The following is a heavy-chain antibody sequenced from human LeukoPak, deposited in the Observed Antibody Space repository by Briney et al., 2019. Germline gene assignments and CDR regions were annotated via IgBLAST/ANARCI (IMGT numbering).Heavy chain of an antibody. CDR2: IIPIFGTA. CDR1: GGTFSSYA. V-gene: IGHV1-69*05. Sequence: SVEVSCKASGGTFSSYAISWVRQAPGQGLEWMGRIIPIFGTANYAQKFQGRVTITTDESTSTAYMELSSLRSEDTAVYYCARGGETQYYYGSGRLDYWGQGTLVTVSS. J-gene: IGHJ4*02. CDR3: ARGGETQYYYGSGRLDY. D-gene: IGHD3-10*01.